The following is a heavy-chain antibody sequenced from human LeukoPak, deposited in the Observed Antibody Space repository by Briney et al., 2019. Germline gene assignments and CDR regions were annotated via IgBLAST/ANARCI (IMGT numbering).Heavy chain of an antibody. Sequence: PGGSLRLSCAASGFTFSSSAMSWVRQAPGKGLEWVSAISSSGGITYYADSVKGRFTISRDNSKNTLYLQMNSLRAEDTAVYYCAKGRGYQLPQYFDYWGQGTLVTVSS. V-gene: IGHV3-23*01. J-gene: IGHJ4*02. CDR1: GFTFSSSA. D-gene: IGHD2-2*01. CDR2: ISSSGGIT. CDR3: AKGRGYQLPQYFDY.